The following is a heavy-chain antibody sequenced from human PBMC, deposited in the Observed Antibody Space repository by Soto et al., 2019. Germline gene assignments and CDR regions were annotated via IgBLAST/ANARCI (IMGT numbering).Heavy chain of an antibody. D-gene: IGHD3-16*01. J-gene: IGHJ4*02. Sequence: QVQLVESGGGVVQPGRSLRLSCAASGFTFSSYAMHWVRQAPGKGLEWVAVISYDGSNKYYADSVKGRFTISRDNSKTTLYLQMNSLRAEDTAVYYCARDMGDTASFDYWGQGTLVTVSS. CDR2: ISYDGSNK. V-gene: IGHV3-30-3*01. CDR1: GFTFSSYA. CDR3: ARDMGDTASFDY.